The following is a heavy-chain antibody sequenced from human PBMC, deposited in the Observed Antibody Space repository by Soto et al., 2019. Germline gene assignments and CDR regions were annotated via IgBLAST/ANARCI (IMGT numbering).Heavy chain of an antibody. CDR2: ISGSGGST. J-gene: IGHJ4*02. CDR1: GFTFRSYA. Sequence: GGSLRLSCAASGFTFRSYAMSWVRQAPGKGLEWVSAISGSGGSTYYAYSVKGRFTISRDNAKKTLYLQMNALRVEDTSVYYCTRGPRSTATGTGAFWGQGTLVTVSS. CDR3: TRGPRSTATGTGAF. V-gene: IGHV3-23*01. D-gene: IGHD1-1*01.